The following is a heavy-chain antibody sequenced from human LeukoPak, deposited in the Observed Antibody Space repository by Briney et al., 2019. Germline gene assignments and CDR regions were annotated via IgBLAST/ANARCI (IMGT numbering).Heavy chain of an antibody. Sequence: GASVKVSCKASGYSFTSYYIHWVRQAPRQGLESMGIINPGGGSTSYAQKFQGRVTMTRDTSTSTVYMELNSLRSEDTAVYYCAKDLRWDHPGLDPWGQGTLVIVSS. CDR3: AKDLRWDHPGLDP. CDR2: INPGGGST. CDR1: GYSFTSYY. J-gene: IGHJ5*02. D-gene: IGHD4-23*01. V-gene: IGHV1-46*01.